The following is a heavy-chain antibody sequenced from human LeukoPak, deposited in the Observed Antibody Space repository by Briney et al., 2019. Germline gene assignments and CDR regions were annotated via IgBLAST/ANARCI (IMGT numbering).Heavy chain of an antibody. J-gene: IGHJ4*02. V-gene: IGHV1-2*06. CDR3: ARFRYCSSTSCSDR. CDR1: GGTFSNYA. D-gene: IGHD2-2*01. Sequence: ASVKVSCKASGGTFSNYAINWVRQAPGQGLEWMGRINPNSGGTNYAQKFQGRVTMTRDTSIGTAYMELSRLRSDDTAVYYCARFRYCSSTSCSDRWGQGTLVTVSS. CDR2: INPNSGGT.